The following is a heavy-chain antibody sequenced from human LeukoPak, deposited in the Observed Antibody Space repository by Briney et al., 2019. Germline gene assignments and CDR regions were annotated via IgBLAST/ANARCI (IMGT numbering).Heavy chain of an antibody. Sequence: ASVKVSCKASGYTFTGYYMHWVRQAPGQGLEWMGWINPDNGGTNYAQKFQGRVTMTRDTSISTAYMELSRLRSDDTAVYYCASIGWYDDFDYWGQGTLVTVSS. D-gene: IGHD6-19*01. J-gene: IGHJ4*02. V-gene: IGHV1-2*02. CDR3: ASIGWYDDFDY. CDR1: GYTFTGYY. CDR2: INPDNGGT.